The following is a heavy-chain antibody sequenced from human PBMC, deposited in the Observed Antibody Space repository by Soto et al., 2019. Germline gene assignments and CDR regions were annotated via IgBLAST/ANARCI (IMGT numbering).Heavy chain of an antibody. CDR2: IWYDGSNK. D-gene: IGHD2-2*01. J-gene: IGHJ4*02. Sequence: GGSLRLSCAASGFTFSSYGMHWVRQAPGKGLEWVAVIWYDGSNKYYADSVKGRFTISRDNSKNTLYLQMNSLRAEDTAVYYCARDGCSSTSCSLDYWGQGTLVTVSS. CDR1: GFTFSSYG. CDR3: ARDGCSSTSCSLDY. V-gene: IGHV3-33*01.